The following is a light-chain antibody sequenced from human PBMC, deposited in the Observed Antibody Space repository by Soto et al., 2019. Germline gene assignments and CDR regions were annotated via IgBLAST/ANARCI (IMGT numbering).Light chain of an antibody. J-gene: IGKJ4*01. Sequence: EILLTQSPATLSASPGERATITCRASQSVSSSFAWYQQKPGKAPRLLIYDASNMATGIPARFSGSVSGTDFPLPIRSLAPEAFAVYFCQQRSNSLRTFGGGTKVEIK. CDR1: QSVSSS. CDR2: DAS. CDR3: QQRSNSLRT. V-gene: IGKV3-11*01.